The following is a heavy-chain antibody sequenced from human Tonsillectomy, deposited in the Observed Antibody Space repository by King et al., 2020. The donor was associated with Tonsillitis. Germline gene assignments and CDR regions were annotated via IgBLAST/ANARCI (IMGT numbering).Heavy chain of an antibody. CDR3: ASDKVASYGMDV. V-gene: IGHV3-21*01. J-gene: IGHJ6*02. CDR1: GFTFSSYS. CDR2: ISSSSSYI. Sequence: VQLVESGGGLVKPGGSLRLSCAASGFTFSSYSMNWVRQAPGKGLEWVSSISSSSSYIYYADSVRGRFTISRDNAKNSLYLQMNRLRAEDTAVYYCASDKVASYGMDVWGQGTTVTVSS. D-gene: IGHD2-15*01.